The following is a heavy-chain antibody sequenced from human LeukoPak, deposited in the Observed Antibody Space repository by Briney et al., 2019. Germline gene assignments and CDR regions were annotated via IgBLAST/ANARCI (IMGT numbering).Heavy chain of an antibody. V-gene: IGHV4-59*01. D-gene: IGHD3-22*01. CDR1: GDSISSYY. J-gene: IGHJ4*02. CDR2: IYYSGIT. CDR3: ARRGYDSSGVYDY. Sequence: PSETLSLTCTVSGDSISSYYWSWIRQPPGKGLEWLAYIYYSGITNYNPSLKSRVTISVDTSKNQFSLKLSSVTAADTAVYYCARRGYDSSGVYDYWGQGTLVTVSS.